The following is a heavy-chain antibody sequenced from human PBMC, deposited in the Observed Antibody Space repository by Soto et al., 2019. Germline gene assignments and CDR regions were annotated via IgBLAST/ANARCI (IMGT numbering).Heavy chain of an antibody. CDR2: IKSKTDGGTT. D-gene: IGHD4-17*01. CDR1: GFTFSNAW. CDR3: TTDGDYGDPGDYYGMDV. V-gene: IGHV3-15*01. Sequence: GGSLRLSCAASGFTFSNAWMSWVRQAPGKGLEWVGRIKSKTDGGTTDYAAPVKGRFTISRDDSKNTLYLQMNSLKTEDTAVYYCTTDGDYGDPGDYYGMDVWGQGTKVTVSS. J-gene: IGHJ6*02.